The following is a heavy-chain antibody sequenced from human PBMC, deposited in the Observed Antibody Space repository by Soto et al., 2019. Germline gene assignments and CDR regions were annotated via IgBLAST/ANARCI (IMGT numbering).Heavy chain of an antibody. CDR1: GFTFSSYG. CDR2: IWYDGSNK. Sequence: SVGSLRLSCAASGFTFSSYGMHCVRHAPGKGLEWVAVIWYDGSNKYYADSVKGRFTISRDNSKNTLYLQMNSLRAEDTAVYYCARDMAVRYSYYGMQVWGQATTVNV. J-gene: IGHJ6*01. D-gene: IGHD6-19*01. CDR3: ARDMAVRYSYYGMQV. V-gene: IGHV3-33*01.